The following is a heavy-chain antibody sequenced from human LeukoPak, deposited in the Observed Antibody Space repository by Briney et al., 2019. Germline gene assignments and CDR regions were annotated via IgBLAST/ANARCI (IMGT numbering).Heavy chain of an antibody. CDR1: GFTFSSYE. CDR2: ISSSGSTI. Sequence: GGSLRLSCAASGFTFSSYEMNWVRQAPGKGLEWVSYISSSGSTIYYADSVKGRFTISRDNAKNSLYLQMNSLRAEDTAVYYCARMVGITIFGVVTSPRWFDPWGQGTLVTVSS. V-gene: IGHV3-48*03. D-gene: IGHD3-3*01. J-gene: IGHJ5*02. CDR3: ARMVGITIFGVVTSPRWFDP.